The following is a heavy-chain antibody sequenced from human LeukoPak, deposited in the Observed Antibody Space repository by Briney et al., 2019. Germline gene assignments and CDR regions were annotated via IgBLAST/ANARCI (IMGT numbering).Heavy chain of an antibody. CDR2: ISAYNGNT. Sequence: ASVKVSCKASGYTFTSYGISWVRQAPGQGLEWMGWISAYNGNTNYAQKLQGRVTMTTDTSTSTAYTELRSLRSDDTAVYYCARDRGYCTNGVCPLRWFDPWGQGTLVTVSS. CDR1: GYTFTSYG. CDR3: ARDRGYCTNGVCPLRWFDP. D-gene: IGHD2-8*01. V-gene: IGHV1-18*01. J-gene: IGHJ5*02.